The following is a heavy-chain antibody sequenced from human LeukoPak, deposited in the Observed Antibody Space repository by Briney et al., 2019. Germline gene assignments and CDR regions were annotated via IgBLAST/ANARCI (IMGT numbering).Heavy chain of an antibody. CDR2: IYYSGSA. CDR3: ARENNWNYFDY. J-gene: IGHJ4*02. D-gene: IGHD1-20*01. Sequence: SETLSLTCTVSGGSVSSGSYYWSWIRQPPGKGPEWIGYIYYSGSANYNPSLKSRVTISVDTSKNQFSLKLSSVTAADTAVYYCARENNWNYFDYWGQGTLVTVSS. CDR1: GGSVSSGSYY. V-gene: IGHV4-61*01.